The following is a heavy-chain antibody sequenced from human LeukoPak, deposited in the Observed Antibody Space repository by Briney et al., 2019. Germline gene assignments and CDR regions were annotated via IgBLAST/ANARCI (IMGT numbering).Heavy chain of an antibody. Sequence: PGGSLRLSCAASGFTVSSNYMSWVRQAPGKGLEWVSVIYSGCSTYYADSVKGRFTISRDNSKNTLYLQMNSLRAEDTAVYYCAREPSLAGGFDYWGQGTLVTVSS. CDR1: GFTVSSNY. D-gene: IGHD7-27*01. V-gene: IGHV3-53*01. CDR3: AREPSLAGGFDY. J-gene: IGHJ4*02. CDR2: IYSGCST.